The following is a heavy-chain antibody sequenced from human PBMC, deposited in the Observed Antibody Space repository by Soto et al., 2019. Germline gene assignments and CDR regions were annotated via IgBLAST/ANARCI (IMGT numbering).Heavy chain of an antibody. J-gene: IGHJ1*01. D-gene: IGHD5-12*01. CDR3: ARAGGYERAEYFQH. V-gene: IGHV4-59*01. CDR2: IYYSGST. CDR1: GGSISSYY. Sequence: PSETLSLTCTVSGGSISSYYWSWIRQPPGKGLEWIGYIYYSGSTNYNPSLKSRVTISVDTSKNQFSLKLSSVTAADTAVYYCARAGGYERAEYFQHWGQGTLVTVSS.